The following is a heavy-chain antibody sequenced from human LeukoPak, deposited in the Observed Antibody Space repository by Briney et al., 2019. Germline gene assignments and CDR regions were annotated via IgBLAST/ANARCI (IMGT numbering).Heavy chain of an antibody. V-gene: IGHV3-21*01. J-gene: IGHJ5*02. CDR1: GXTFSSYS. Sequence: PGGSLRLSCAASGXTFSSYSMNWVRQAPGKGLEWVSSISSSSSYIYYAASVEGRFTISRDNAKNSLYLQMNSLRAEDTAVYYCARDPNIVVVPGSWFDPWGQGTLVTVSS. CDR2: ISSSSSYI. CDR3: ARDPNIVVVPGSWFDP. D-gene: IGHD2-2*01.